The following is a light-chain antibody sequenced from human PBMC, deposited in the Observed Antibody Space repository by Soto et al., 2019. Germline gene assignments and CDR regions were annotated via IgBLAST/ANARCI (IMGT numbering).Light chain of an antibody. J-gene: IGLJ2*01. CDR2: SNN. CDR3: AAWDDSLNAYVV. CDR1: SSNIGSNT. Sequence: QSVLTQPPSASGTPGQRVTISCSGSSSNIGSNTVNWYQQLPGTAPKLLIYSNNQRPSGVPDRFSGSKSGTSASLGISGLQSEDEADYYCAAWDDSLNAYVVFGGGTKLTVL. V-gene: IGLV1-44*01.